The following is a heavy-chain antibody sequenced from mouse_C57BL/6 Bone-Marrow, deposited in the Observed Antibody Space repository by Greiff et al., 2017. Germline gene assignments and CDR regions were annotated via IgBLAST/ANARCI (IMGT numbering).Heavy chain of an antibody. V-gene: IGHV5-4*01. Sequence: DVQLVESGGGFVKPGGSLKLSCAASGFTFSSYAMSWVRQTPEKRLEWVATISAGCSYTYYPDNVKGRVNITRDNAKNNLYLQMSHLMSEDTAMYDCARDITTVVYFDVWGTGTTVTVSS. CDR3: ARDITTVVYFDV. CDR2: ISAGCSYT. D-gene: IGHD1-1*01. J-gene: IGHJ1*03. CDR1: GFTFSSYA.